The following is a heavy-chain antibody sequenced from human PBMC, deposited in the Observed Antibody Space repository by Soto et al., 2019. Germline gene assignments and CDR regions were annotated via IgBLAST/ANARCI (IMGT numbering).Heavy chain of an antibody. Sequence: EVQLVESGGGLVQPGGSLRRSCAVSGFTFSSFWMHWVRQAPGEGLVWVSRINTDVSSTSYADSVKGRFTISRDNAKNTLYLQMNSLRVEDTAMYYCAKRGVDTFGLSYWGQGTLVTVSS. CDR1: GFTFSSFW. V-gene: IGHV3-74*01. CDR2: INTDVSST. J-gene: IGHJ4*02. CDR3: AKRGVDTFGLSY. D-gene: IGHD3-10*01.